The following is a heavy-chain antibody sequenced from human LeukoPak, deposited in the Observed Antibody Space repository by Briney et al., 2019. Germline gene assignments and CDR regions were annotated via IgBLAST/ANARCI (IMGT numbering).Heavy chain of an antibody. CDR2: ITSSSSYI. D-gene: IGHD3-22*01. CDR3: ARHVVAVGFDY. V-gene: IGHV3-21*01. CDR1: GFTFSTYA. J-gene: IGHJ4*02. Sequence: GGSLRLSCAASGFTFSTYAMNWVRQAPGKGLQWVSSITSSSSYIYYADSVKGRFTISRDNAKNSLYLQMNSLRAEDTAVYYCARHVVAVGFDYWGQGTLVTVSS.